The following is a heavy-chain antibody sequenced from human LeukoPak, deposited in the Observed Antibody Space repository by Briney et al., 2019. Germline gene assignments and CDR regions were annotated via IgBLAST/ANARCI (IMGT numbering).Heavy chain of an antibody. CDR3: AREGTSGTHLNWFDP. CDR2: MYGSGST. CDR1: GGSISSYY. D-gene: IGHD1-1*01. V-gene: IGHV4-59*01. J-gene: IGHJ5*02. Sequence: SETLSLTCTVSGGSISSYYWSWIRQPPGKGLEWIGHMYGSGSTKYNPSLKSRVTLSVDTSKNQFSLKLSSVTAADTAVYYCAREGTSGTHLNWFDPWGQGTLVTVSS.